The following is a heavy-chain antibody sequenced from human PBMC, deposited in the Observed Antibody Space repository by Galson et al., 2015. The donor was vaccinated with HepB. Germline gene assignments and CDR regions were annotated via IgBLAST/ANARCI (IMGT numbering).Heavy chain of an antibody. CDR2: IIPIIGTA. D-gene: IGHD2/OR15-2a*01. V-gene: IGHV1-69*06. CDR1: GDTFSSNG. CDR3: ARDNRGRGFDFYYGMDI. J-gene: IGHJ6*02. Sequence: SVKVSCKASGDTFSSNGISWVRQAPGQGLEWMGGIIPIIGTANYAQKFQGRVTITADKSTSTAYLELSSLRSEDTAVYYCARDNRGRGFDFYYGMDIWGQGTTVTVSS.